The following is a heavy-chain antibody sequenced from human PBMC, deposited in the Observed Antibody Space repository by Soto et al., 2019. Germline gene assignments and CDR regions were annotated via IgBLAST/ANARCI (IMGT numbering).Heavy chain of an antibody. D-gene: IGHD6-25*01. CDR3: IYRRAAYDYHGLDV. CDR2: LYFNGDR. J-gene: IGHJ6*02. V-gene: IGHV2-5*01. CDR1: WFSLSSSGVG. Sequence: QITLKESGPTLVKPTQTLTLTCTFSWFSLSSSGVGVGWIRQPPGKSLEWLAVLYFNGDRRRSPSLENRLTITKDTSKNQVILTMTNMDPVDTATYYCIYRRAAYDYHGLDVWGQGTTVTVSS.